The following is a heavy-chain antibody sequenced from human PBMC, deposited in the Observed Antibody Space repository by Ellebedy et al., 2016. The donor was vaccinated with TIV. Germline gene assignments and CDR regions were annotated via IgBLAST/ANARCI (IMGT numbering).Heavy chain of an antibody. V-gene: IGHV4-39*01. CDR3: ARAGVVVTAISFDY. Sequence: MPSETLSLTCTVSGGPISSSSYYWGWIRQPPGKGLAWIGSIYYSGSTYYNPSLKSRVTISVDTSKNQFSLKLSSVTAADTAVYYCARAGVVVTAISFDYWGQGTLVTVSS. J-gene: IGHJ4*02. CDR1: GGPISSSSYY. CDR2: IYYSGST. D-gene: IGHD2-21*02.